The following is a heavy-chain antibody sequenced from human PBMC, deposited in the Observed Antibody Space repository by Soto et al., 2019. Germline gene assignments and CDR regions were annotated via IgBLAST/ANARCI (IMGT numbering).Heavy chain of an antibody. CDR1: GGSISSSGW. J-gene: IGHJ5*02. V-gene: IGHV4-4*02. CDR2: IYHSGST. CDR3: ASTNRAVAAISTNWFDP. D-gene: IGHD2-15*01. Sequence: PSETLSLTCAVSGGSISSSGWWSWVRQPPGKGLEWIGEIYHSGSTNYNPSLKSRVTISVDKSKNQFSLKLSSVTAADTVVYYCASTNRAVAAISTNWFDPWGQGTLLTVSS.